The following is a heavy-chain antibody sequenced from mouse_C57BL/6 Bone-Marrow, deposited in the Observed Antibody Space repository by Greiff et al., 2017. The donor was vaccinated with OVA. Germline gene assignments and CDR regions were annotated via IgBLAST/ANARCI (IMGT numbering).Heavy chain of an antibody. J-gene: IGHJ2*01. V-gene: IGHV5-4*03. CDR1: GFTFSSYA. Sequence: EVMLVESGGGLVKPGGSLKLSCAASGFTFSSYAMSWVRQTPEKRLEWVATISDGGRYTYYPDNVKGRFTISRDNAKNNLYLQMSHLKSEDTAMYYCARALTTGGGDYWGQGTTLTVSS. D-gene: IGHD1-1*01. CDR3: ARALTTGGGDY. CDR2: ISDGGRYT.